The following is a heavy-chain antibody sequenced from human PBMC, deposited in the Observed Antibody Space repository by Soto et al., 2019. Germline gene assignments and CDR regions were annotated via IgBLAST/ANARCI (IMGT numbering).Heavy chain of an antibody. CDR2: ISAYNGNT. CDR1: GYTFTSYG. V-gene: IGHV1-18*04. D-gene: IGHD5-12*01. CDR3: ARGGYSGYDPLYYYGMDV. Sequence: ASVKVSCKASGYTFTSYGISWVRQAPGQGLEWMGWISAYNGNTNYAQKLQGRVTMTTDTSTSTAYMELRSLRSDDTAVYYCARGGYSGYDPLYYYGMDVWGQGTTVTISS. J-gene: IGHJ6*02.